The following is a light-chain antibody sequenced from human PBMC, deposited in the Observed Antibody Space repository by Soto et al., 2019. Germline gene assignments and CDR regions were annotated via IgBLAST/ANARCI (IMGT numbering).Light chain of an antibody. CDR3: SSYAGTVNVI. J-gene: IGLJ2*01. V-gene: IGLV2-8*01. CDR2: EVT. Sequence: QSALTQPPSASGSLGQSVTISCTGTVSDVAAYDYVSWYQQHPGKAPRLMIFEVTKRPSGVPDRFSGSKSGITASLTVSGLKAEDAADYYCSSYAGTVNVIFGGGTKVTVL. CDR1: VSDVAAYDY.